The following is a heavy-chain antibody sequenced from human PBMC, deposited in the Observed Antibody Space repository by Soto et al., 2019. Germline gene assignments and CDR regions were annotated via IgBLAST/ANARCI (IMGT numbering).Heavy chain of an antibody. CDR3: ARGGRYSNNWYRVTLAPLDY. J-gene: IGHJ4*02. D-gene: IGHD6-13*01. V-gene: IGHV4-34*01. CDR1: GGSFKGYF. CDR2: INISGST. Sequence: PSGPLALSRAWYGGSFKGYFWAGVRQAKGKGLDWIGEINISGSTNYSPSLKSRVTMSVDTSKNQFSLNVNSVTAADTAVYYCARGGRYSNNWYRVTLAPLDYWGQGTLVTVSS.